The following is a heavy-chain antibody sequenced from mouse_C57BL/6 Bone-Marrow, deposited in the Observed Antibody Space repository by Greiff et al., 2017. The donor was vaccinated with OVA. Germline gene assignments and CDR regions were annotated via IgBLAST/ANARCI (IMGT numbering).Heavy chain of an antibody. CDR1: GYAFSSSW. CDR3: AREEVITSMDY. V-gene: IGHV1-82*01. Sequence: QVQLKQSGPELVKPGASVKISCKASGYAFSSSWMNWVKQRPGKGLEWIGRIYPGDGDTNYNGKFKGKATLTADKSSSTAYMQLSSLTSEDSAVYFCAREEVITSMDYWGQGTSVTVSS. CDR2: IYPGDGDT. D-gene: IGHD1-1*01. J-gene: IGHJ4*01.